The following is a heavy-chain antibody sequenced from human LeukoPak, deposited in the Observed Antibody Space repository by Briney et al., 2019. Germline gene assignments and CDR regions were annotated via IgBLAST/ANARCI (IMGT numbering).Heavy chain of an antibody. Sequence: SETLSLTCTVSGGSISSSSYYWGWIRQPPGKGLKWIGSIYYSGSTYYNPSLKSRVTISVDTSKNQFSLKLSSVTAADTAVYYCARLLDYGGNSVAFDIWGQGTMVTVSS. J-gene: IGHJ3*02. CDR3: ARLLDYGGNSVAFDI. V-gene: IGHV4-39*01. D-gene: IGHD4-23*01. CDR2: IYYSGST. CDR1: GGSISSSSYY.